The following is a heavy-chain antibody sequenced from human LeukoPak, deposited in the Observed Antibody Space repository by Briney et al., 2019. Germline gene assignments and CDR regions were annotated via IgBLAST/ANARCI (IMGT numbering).Heavy chain of an antibody. CDR3: ARMREYYDSSGYRVRYFDY. CDR2: ISAYSGNT. CDR1: GYTFTSYG. J-gene: IGHJ4*02. V-gene: IGHV1-18*01. D-gene: IGHD3-22*01. Sequence: ASVTVSCTASGYTFTSYGISWVRQAPGQGLEWMGWISAYSGNTNYAQKLQGRVTMTTDTSTSTAYMELRSLRSDDTAVYYCARMREYYDSSGYRVRYFDYWGQGTLVTVPS.